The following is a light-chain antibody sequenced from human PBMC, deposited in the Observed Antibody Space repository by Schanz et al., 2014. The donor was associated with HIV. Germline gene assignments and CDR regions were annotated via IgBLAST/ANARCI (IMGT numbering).Light chain of an antibody. CDR1: QTISSS. Sequence: DIQLTQSPALLSASVGDRVTITCRASQTISSSLAWYQQRPGKAPKVLIYAASSLQRGAPSRFSGSGSGTEFTLTISSLQPDDFATYYCQHFYSYPYTFGQGTEVEIK. V-gene: IGKV1-9*01. CDR3: QHFYSYPYT. CDR2: AAS. J-gene: IGKJ2*01.